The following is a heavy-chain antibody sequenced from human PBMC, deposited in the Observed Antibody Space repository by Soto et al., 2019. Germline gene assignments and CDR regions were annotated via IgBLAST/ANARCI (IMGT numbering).Heavy chain of an antibody. CDR3: ARDKVFYYGSGSYVFDY. CDR1: GFTFSSYS. Sequence: EVQLVESGGGLVKPGGSLRLSCAASGFTFSSYSMNWVRQAPGKGLEWVSSISSSSSYIYYADSVKGRFTISRDNAKNSLYLQMNSLRAEDTAVYYCARDKVFYYGSGSYVFDYWGQGTLVTVSS. CDR2: ISSSSSYI. D-gene: IGHD3-10*01. V-gene: IGHV3-21*01. J-gene: IGHJ4*02.